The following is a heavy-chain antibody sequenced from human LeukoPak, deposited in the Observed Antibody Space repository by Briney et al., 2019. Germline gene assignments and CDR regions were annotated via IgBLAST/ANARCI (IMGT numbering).Heavy chain of an antibody. Sequence: SETLSLTCTVSGGSISSGDYYWSWIRQPPGKGLEGIGYIYYSGSTYYNPSLKSRVTISVETSKNQFSLKLSSVTAADTAVYYCARAGWEGTFDYWGQGTLVTVSS. CDR2: IYYSGST. V-gene: IGHV4-30-4*08. CDR1: GGSISSGDYY. J-gene: IGHJ4*02. CDR3: ARAGWEGTFDY. D-gene: IGHD1-26*01.